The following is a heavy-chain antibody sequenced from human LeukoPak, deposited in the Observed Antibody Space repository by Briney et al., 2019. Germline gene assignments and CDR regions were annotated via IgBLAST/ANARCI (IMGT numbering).Heavy chain of an antibody. Sequence: GGSLRLSCAASGFTFSSYSMNWVRPAPGKGLEWVSSISSSSSYIYYADSVKGRFTISRDNAKNSLYLQMNSLRAEDTAVYYCASQVGATLNRAYWGQGTLVTVSS. J-gene: IGHJ4*02. CDR1: GFTFSSYS. D-gene: IGHD1-26*01. CDR3: ASQVGATLNRAY. V-gene: IGHV3-21*01. CDR2: ISSSSSYI.